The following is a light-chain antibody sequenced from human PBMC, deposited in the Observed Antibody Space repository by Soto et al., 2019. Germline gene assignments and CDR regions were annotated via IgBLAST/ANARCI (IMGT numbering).Light chain of an antibody. J-gene: IGKJ1*01. CDR2: GAY. CDR3: QQYGSSPPWT. Sequence: EIVLTQSPGTLSLSPVERATLSCRASQTVRSSFLAWYQHKPGQSPRLLIYGAYSRATGIPDRFSGSGSGTDFTLTISRLEPEDFAVYYCQQYGSSPPWTFGQGTKVDIK. V-gene: IGKV3-20*01. CDR1: QTVRSSF.